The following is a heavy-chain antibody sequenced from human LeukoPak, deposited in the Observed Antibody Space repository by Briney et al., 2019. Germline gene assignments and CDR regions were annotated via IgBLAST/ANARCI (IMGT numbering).Heavy chain of an antibody. Sequence: SETLSLTCTVSGGSISSYYWSWIRQPPGKGLEWIGYTYYSGSTNYNPSLKSRVTISVNTSKNQFSLKLSSVTAADTAVYYCARHVQQQQRGYNWFDPWGQGTLVTASS. J-gene: IGHJ5*02. V-gene: IGHV4-59*08. CDR1: GGSISSYY. CDR3: ARHVQQQQRGYNWFDP. D-gene: IGHD6-13*01. CDR2: TYYSGST.